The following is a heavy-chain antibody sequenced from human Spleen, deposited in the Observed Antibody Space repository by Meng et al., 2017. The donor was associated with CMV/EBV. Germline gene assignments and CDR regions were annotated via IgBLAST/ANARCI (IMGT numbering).Heavy chain of an antibody. CDR2: IADTRVT. J-gene: IGHJ3*02. CDR3: AREARAPYFDM. Sequence: SETLSLTCIVSDSSVFSDHFWAWIRQPPGKRPEWIGSIADTRVTYYSPSLQSRLTVSVDTSKKQVSLTLTSVTAADTAVYYCAREARAPYFDMWGQGTMVTV. CDR1: DSSVFSDHF. V-gene: IGHV4-38-2*02.